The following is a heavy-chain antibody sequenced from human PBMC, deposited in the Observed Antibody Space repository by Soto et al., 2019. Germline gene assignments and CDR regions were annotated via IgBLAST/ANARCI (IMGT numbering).Heavy chain of an antibody. Sequence: QVQLVQSGAEVKKPGASVRVSCKASGYTFTSDYMHWVRQAPGQGLEWMGLINPSAGSTSYAQNFQGRVTLTRDTSTSTVFIDLSSLRYEATAIYYCATPSGYWGQGTLVTVSS. CDR1: GYTFTSDY. CDR2: INPSAGST. D-gene: IGHD3-10*01. J-gene: IGHJ4*02. CDR3: ATPSGY. V-gene: IGHV1-46*01.